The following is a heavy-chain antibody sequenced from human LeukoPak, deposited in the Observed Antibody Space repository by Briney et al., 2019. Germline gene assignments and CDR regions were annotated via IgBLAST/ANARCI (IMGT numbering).Heavy chain of an antibody. CDR2: IIPIFGTA. J-gene: IGHJ5*02. CDR1: GGTFSSYA. D-gene: IGHD4-17*01. V-gene: IGHV1-69*13. Sequence: SVKVSCKASGGTFSSYAISWVRQAPGQRLEWMGGIIPIFGTANYAQKFQGRVTITADESTSTAYMELSSLRSEDTAVYYCARYGDYESGWFDPWGQGTLVTVSS. CDR3: ARYGDYESGWFDP.